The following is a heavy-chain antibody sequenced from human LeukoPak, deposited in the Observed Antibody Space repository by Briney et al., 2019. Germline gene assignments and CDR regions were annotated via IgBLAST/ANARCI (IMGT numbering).Heavy chain of an antibody. V-gene: IGHV4-4*07. Sequence: SETLSLTCTVSGVSISSYYWSWIRQPAGKGLEWIGRIYTSGGTNSNPSLKSRVTMSVDTSKNQFSLKLSSVTAADTAVYYCARGGSSWQSFDCWGQGTLVTVSS. CDR1: GVSISSYY. D-gene: IGHD6-13*01. CDR3: ARGGSSWQSFDC. J-gene: IGHJ4*02. CDR2: IYTSGGT.